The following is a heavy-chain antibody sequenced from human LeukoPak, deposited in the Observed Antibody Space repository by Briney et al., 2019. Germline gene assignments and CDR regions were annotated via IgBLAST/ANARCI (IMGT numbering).Heavy chain of an antibody. Sequence: GGSLRLFCAASGFTFDDYAMHWVRQAPGKGLEWVSGINWNGGSTGYADSVKGRFTISRDNAKNSLYLQMNSLRAEDTALYYCPREWDLDVSFDYWGQGTLVTVSS. CDR2: INWNGGST. J-gene: IGHJ4*02. CDR3: PREWDLDVSFDY. V-gene: IGHV3-20*04. CDR1: GFTFDDYA. D-gene: IGHD1-26*01.